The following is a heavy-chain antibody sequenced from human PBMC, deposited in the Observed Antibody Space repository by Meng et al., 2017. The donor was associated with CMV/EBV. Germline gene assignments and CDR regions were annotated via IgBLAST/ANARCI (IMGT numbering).Heavy chain of an antibody. CDR1: GYTVTSYY. D-gene: IGHD4-17*01. CDR3: ARAGDGDAHFDY. V-gene: IGHV1-46*01. Sequence: PVKVSCQASGYTVTSYYMHWVRQAPGQGLEWMGIINPSGGSTSYAQKFQGRVTMTRDTSTSTVYMELSSLRSEDTAVYYCARAGDGDAHFDYWGQGTLVTVSS. CDR2: INPSGGST. J-gene: IGHJ4*02.